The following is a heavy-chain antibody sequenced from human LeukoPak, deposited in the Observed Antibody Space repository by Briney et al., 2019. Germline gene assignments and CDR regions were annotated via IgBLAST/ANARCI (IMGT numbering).Heavy chain of an antibody. D-gene: IGHD6-19*01. CDR2: INPNSGGT. CDR3: AREPDNIGWPKFDY. V-gene: IGHV1-2*02. J-gene: IGHJ4*02. Sequence: VASVKVSCKASGYTFTGYYIHWVRQAPGEGLEWMGWINPNSGGTNYAQKFQGRVPMTRDTSISTAYMELSRLGSDDTAVYYCAREPDNIGWPKFDYWGQGTLVTVSS. CDR1: GYTFTGYY.